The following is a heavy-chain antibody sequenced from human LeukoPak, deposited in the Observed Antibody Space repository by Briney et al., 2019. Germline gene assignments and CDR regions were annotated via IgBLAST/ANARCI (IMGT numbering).Heavy chain of an antibody. CDR2: INHSGST. CDR1: GGSISSSSYY. V-gene: IGHV4-39*07. CDR3: ARFDSSGYYLGFDY. D-gene: IGHD3-22*01. J-gene: IGHJ4*02. Sequence: SETLSLTCTVSGGSISSSSYYWDWIRQPPGKGLEWIGEINHSGSTNYNPSLKSRVTISVDTSRNQFSLKLSSVTAADTAVYYCARFDSSGYYLGFDYWGQGTLVTVSS.